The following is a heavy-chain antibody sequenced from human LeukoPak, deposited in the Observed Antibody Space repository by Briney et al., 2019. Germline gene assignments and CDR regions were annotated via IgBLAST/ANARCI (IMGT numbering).Heavy chain of an antibody. Sequence: SETLSLTCTVSGGSISSSSHSWGWIRRPPGKGLEWTGTIYYTGRTYYNPSLESRLTISVDTSKNQFSLKLTSVTAADTAIYYCAQSLGSGNWIGNWFDPWGQGTMVTVSS. CDR2: IYYTGRT. D-gene: IGHD1-1*01. CDR1: GGSISSSSHS. CDR3: AQSLGSGNWIGNWFDP. V-gene: IGHV4-39*01. J-gene: IGHJ5*02.